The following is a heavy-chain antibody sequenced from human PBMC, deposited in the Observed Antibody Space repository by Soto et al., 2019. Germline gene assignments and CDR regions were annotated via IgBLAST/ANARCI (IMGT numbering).Heavy chain of an antibody. J-gene: IGHJ4*02. V-gene: IGHV3-48*03. Sequence: LRLSCAVSAFSFTSDEMNWVRQAPGKGLEWVAYISTSGNTIYYADSVKGRFTISRDNAKNSLYLQMNSLRVEDTAVYYCVRDRYSSGWFGDFWGQGTPVTVSS. CDR2: ISTSGNTI. CDR3: VRDRYSSGWFGDF. CDR1: AFSFTSDE. D-gene: IGHD6-19*01.